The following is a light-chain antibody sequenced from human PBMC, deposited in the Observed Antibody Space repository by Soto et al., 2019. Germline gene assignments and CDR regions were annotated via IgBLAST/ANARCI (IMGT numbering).Light chain of an antibody. CDR2: DAS. CDR3: QQRSNWPLA. J-gene: IGKJ4*01. CDR1: QSISSH. V-gene: IGKV3-11*01. Sequence: EIVLTQSPATLSLSPGERATLSCRASQSISSHLAWYPQKPGQAPRLLMYDASNRATGIPARFSGSGSGTVFTLTISSLEPEDFAVYYCQQRSNWPLAFGGGTKVEIK.